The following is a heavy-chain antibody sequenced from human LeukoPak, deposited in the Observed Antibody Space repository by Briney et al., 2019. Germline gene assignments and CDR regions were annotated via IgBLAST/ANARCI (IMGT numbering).Heavy chain of an antibody. V-gene: IGHV3-30*18. CDR2: ISYDGRNV. Sequence: PGGSLRLSCVASEFMFSKYGIHWVRQAPGKGLEWVAVISYDGRNVDYEDSVKGRFTISRDNSKNTVYLQMSSLRTEDTAVYYCAKGATTMSTADAFVPWGQGAMVTVSS. CDR1: EFMFSKYG. D-gene: IGHD4-17*01. CDR3: AKGATTMSTADAFVP. J-gene: IGHJ3*01.